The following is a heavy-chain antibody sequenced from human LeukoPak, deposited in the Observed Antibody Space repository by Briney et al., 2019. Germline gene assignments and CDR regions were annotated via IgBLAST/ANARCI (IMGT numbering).Heavy chain of an antibody. CDR1: GGTFSSYA. CDR2: IIPIFGIA. D-gene: IGHD3-10*01. Sequence: WASVKVSCKASGGTFSSYAISWVRQAPGQGLEWMGRIIPIFGIANYAQKFQGRVTITADKSTSTAYMELSSLRSEDTAVYYCAPYYYGSGSYYQPVDYRGQGTLVTVSS. J-gene: IGHJ4*02. CDR3: APYYYGSGSYYQPVDY. V-gene: IGHV1-69*04.